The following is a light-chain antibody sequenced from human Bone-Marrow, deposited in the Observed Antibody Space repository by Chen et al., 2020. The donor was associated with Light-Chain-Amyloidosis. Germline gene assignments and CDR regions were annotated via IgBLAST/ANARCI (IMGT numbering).Light chain of an antibody. Sequence: QIVLTQSPSASASLGASVKLTCILSSGHRTSTIAWHPRHTGMAPRYLMLVNQDGTHPKGGCLHDRFSCTSSEAERFLTITIHRCDDEAYYYYEKWSSEVHVLFGGGTRLSVL. CDR2: VNQDGTH. V-gene: IGLV4-69*01. J-gene: IGLJ2*01. CDR1: SGHRTST. CDR3: EKWSSEVHVL.